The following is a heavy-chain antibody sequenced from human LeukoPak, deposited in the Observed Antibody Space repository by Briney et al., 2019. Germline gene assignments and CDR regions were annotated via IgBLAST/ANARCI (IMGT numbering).Heavy chain of an antibody. Sequence: ASVKVSCKASGYTFTSYAMNWVRQAPGQGLEWMGWINTNTGNPTYAQGFTGRFVFSLDTSVSTAYLQISSLKAEDTAVYYCARLNKSDGYNDAFDIWGQGTMVTASS. J-gene: IGHJ3*02. CDR3: ARLNKSDGYNDAFDI. CDR2: INTNTGNP. V-gene: IGHV7-4-1*02. D-gene: IGHD5-24*01. CDR1: GYTFTSYA.